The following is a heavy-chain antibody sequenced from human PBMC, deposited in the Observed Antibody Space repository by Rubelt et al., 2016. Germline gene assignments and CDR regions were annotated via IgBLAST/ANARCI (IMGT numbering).Heavy chain of an antibody. CDR1: GYSFTSYW. J-gene: IGHJ4*02. Sequence: EVQLVQSGAEVKKPGESLRISCKGSGYSFTSYWISWVRQMPGKGLEWMGRIDPSDSYTKYSPSLQGHVTISAGKAISTACLQWSSLKASDTAMYYCAIHGELLWFGESSDDYWGQGTLVTVSS. V-gene: IGHV5-10-1*01. CDR3: AIHGELLWFGESSDDY. CDR2: IDPSDSYT. D-gene: IGHD3-10*01.